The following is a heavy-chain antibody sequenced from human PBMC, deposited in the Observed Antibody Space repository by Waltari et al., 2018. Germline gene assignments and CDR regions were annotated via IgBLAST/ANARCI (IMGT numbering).Heavy chain of an antibody. D-gene: IGHD2-15*01. V-gene: IGHV4-4*02. CDR3: ARDRGRGLYLDT. J-gene: IGHJ4*02. CDR1: GDSMSTTNW. CDR2: VPDSGKV. Sequence: QLQLQQSGPSLVKPSGTLSLTCAVSGDSMSTTNWWSWVRQPPGKGLEWIGQVPDSGKVNYNPSFASRVTMSRDTSTGQFSLRMTYATAADTALYYCARDRGRGLYLDTWGQGILVTVSP.